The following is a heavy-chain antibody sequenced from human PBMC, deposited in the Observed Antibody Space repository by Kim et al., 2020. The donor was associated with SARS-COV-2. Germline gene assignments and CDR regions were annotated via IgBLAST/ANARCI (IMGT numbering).Heavy chain of an antibody. V-gene: IGHV3-43*01. J-gene: IGHJ6*02. CDR3: AKVYYYDSSGYGMDV. Sequence: AHFVKGRFTITRYNSKNSLYLQMNSLRTEDTALYYCAKVYYYDSSGYGMDVWGQGTTVTVSS. D-gene: IGHD3-22*01.